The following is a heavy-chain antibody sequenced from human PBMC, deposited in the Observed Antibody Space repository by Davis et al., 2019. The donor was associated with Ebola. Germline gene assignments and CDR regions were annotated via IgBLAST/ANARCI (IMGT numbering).Heavy chain of an antibody. CDR3: SERGSSV. Sequence: PSETLSLTCTVSGGSVSSSRYYWGWIRQPPGKGLEWIGSIYYTGNAYYNSSLASRATISVDTSKNQFSLKLTSVTAADTAMYYCSERGSSVWGQGTLVTVSS. CDR2: IYYTGNA. J-gene: IGHJ4*02. V-gene: IGHV4-39*07. D-gene: IGHD3-10*01. CDR1: GGSVSSSRYY.